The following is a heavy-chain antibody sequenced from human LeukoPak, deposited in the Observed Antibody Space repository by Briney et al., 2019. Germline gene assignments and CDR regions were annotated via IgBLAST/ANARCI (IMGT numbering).Heavy chain of an antibody. V-gene: IGHV4-34*01. CDR2: INHSGST. J-gene: IGHJ5*02. CDR3: AVAGGDWFDP. Sequence: SETLSLTCAVYGGSFSGYYCSWIRQPPGKGLEWIGEINHSGSTNYNPSLKSRVTISVDTSKNQFSLKLSSVTAADTAVYYCAVAGGDWFDPWGQGTLVTVSS. CDR1: GGSFSGYY. D-gene: IGHD6-19*01.